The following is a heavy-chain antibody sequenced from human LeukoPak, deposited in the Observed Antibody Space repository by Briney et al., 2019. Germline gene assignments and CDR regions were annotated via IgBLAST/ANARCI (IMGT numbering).Heavy chain of an antibody. Sequence: SQTLSLTCTVSGGSISSGDYYWSWIRQPPGKGLEWIGYIYYSGSTYYNPSLKSRVTISVDTSKNQFSLKLSSVTAADTAVYYCARARSGVAAAGINGWFDPWGQGTLVTVSS. V-gene: IGHV4-30-4*08. CDR3: ARARSGVAAAGINGWFDP. D-gene: IGHD6-13*01. CDR1: GGSISSGDYY. J-gene: IGHJ5*02. CDR2: IYYSGST.